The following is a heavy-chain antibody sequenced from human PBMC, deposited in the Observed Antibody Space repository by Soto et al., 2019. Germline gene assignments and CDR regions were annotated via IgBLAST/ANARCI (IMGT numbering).Heavy chain of an antibody. CDR1: GLTVCSNY. Sequence: GGSLRLSCAASGLTVCSNYMSWVRQAPGKGLEWVSVIYSGGSTYYADSVKGRFTISRDNSKNTLYLQMNSLRAEDTAVYYCARPGNDILTPFAFDIWGQGTMVTVSS. CDR2: IYSGGST. V-gene: IGHV3-53*01. J-gene: IGHJ3*02. CDR3: ARPGNDILTPFAFDI. D-gene: IGHD3-9*01.